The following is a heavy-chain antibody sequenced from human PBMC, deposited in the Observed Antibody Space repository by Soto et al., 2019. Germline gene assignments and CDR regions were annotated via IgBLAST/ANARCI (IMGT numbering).Heavy chain of an antibody. J-gene: IGHJ3*02. CDR3: AIAYASIGYCSGGSCTSGAFDI. Sequence: QVQLVQSGAEVKKPGASVKVSCKASGYTFTSYGISWVRQAPGQGLEWMGWISAYNGNTNYAQKLQGRVTMTTDTSTSTAYMELRSLRSDDTAVYYCAIAYASIGYCSGGSCTSGAFDIWGQGTMVTVSS. D-gene: IGHD2-15*01. CDR1: GYTFTSYG. CDR2: ISAYNGNT. V-gene: IGHV1-18*01.